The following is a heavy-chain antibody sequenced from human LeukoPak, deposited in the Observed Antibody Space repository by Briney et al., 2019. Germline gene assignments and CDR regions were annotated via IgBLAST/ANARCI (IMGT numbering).Heavy chain of an antibody. J-gene: IGHJ1*01. CDR1: VDSLSTGSYY. Sequence: SETLSLTCTVSVDSLSTGSYYWGWIRQPAGKELQWIGRIFTSGSTYYNPSLKSQVTISVDTSNNHFSLKLTYVTPPATAVLYGARDSSSPRVKSFQGWGQGSLVTASA. CDR3: ARDSSSPRVKSFQG. D-gene: IGHD6-6*01. CDR2: IFTSGST. V-gene: IGHV4-61*02.